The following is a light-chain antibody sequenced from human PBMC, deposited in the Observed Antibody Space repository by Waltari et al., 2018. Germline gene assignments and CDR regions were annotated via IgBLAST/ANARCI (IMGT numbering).Light chain of an antibody. Sequence: DIQMTQSPSTLSASVGDRVIITCRASQSISSWLAWYQQKPGKAPKVLIYNASSLESGVPSRFSGSGSGTEFTLTISSLQPDDFATYHCQQYNSYPWTFGQGTKVEIK. CDR3: QQYNSYPWT. J-gene: IGKJ1*01. CDR1: QSISSW. V-gene: IGKV1-5*03. CDR2: NAS.